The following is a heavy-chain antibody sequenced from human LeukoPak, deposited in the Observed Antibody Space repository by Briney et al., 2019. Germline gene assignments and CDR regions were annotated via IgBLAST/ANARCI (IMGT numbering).Heavy chain of an antibody. V-gene: IGHV3-64*01. CDR2: ITSNGDKT. J-gene: IGHJ4*02. D-gene: IGHD1-26*01. CDR3: ARGGATTLFDY. CDR1: GFTFSSYA. Sequence: GGSLRLSCAASGFTFSSYAMHWVRQAPGKGLEYVSAITSNGDKTYYGNSVKGRFTISRDNSKNTLYLQMGSLSIEDVAVYYCARGGATTLFDYWGQGTLVTVSS.